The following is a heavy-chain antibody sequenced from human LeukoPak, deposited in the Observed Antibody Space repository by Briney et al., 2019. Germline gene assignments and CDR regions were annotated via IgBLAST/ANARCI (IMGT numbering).Heavy chain of an antibody. CDR2: ISAYNGNT. CDR3: AKDNRYYYDTSGLRGIDY. V-gene: IGHV1-18*01. J-gene: IGHJ4*02. D-gene: IGHD3-22*01. CDR1: GYTFTSYG. Sequence: ASVKVSCKASGYTFTSYGISWVRQAPGQGLEWMGWISAYNGNTNYAQKLQGRVTMTTDTSTSTAYMELRSLRSDDTAVYYCAKDNRYYYDTSGLRGIDYWGQGTLVTVSS.